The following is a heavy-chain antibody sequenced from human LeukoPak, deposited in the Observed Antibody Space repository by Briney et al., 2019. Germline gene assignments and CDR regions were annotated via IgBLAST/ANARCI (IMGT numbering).Heavy chain of an antibody. CDR2: IYSGGST. D-gene: IGHD6-13*01. Sequence: GGFLSLSCAASGFTVSSNYMSWVRQAPGKGLEWVSVIYSGGSTYYADSVKGRFTISRDNSKNTLYLQMNSLRAEDTAVYYCAKPRPSYSSSWYDHWGQGTLITVSS. J-gene: IGHJ5*02. CDR1: GFTVSSNY. V-gene: IGHV3-66*04. CDR3: AKPRPSYSSSWYDH.